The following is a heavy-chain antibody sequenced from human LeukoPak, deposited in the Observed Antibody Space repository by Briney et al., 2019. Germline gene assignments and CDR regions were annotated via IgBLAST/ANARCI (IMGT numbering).Heavy chain of an antibody. V-gene: IGHV4-59*01. CDR3: ARAGVVVGPQVGINENWFQL. J-gene: IGHJ5*02. CDR2: IYYSGST. Sequence: SETPSLTRTVSGGSISSYYWSGIRQPPGKGLEWIGYIYYSGSTNYNPSLKSRVTISVDTSKNQFSLKLSSVTAADTAVYYCARAGVVVGPQVGINENWFQLWGQGTLVTVSS. D-gene: IGHD3-22*01. CDR1: GGSISSYY.